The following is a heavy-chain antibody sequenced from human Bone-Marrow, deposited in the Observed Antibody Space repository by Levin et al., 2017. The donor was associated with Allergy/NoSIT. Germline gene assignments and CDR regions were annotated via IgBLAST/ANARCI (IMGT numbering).Heavy chain of an antibody. CDR2: IDNSNGNT. Sequence: ASVKVSCKASGYTFTSYGISWVRQAPGQGLEWMGWIDNSNGNTNYAQKFQGRVTLATDTSTTTAYMEVKRLRSDDTAVYYCARDHYSDYRPFDYWGQGTLVTVSA. CDR3: ARDHYSDYRPFDY. CDR1: GYTFTSYG. D-gene: IGHD4-11*01. V-gene: IGHV1-18*01. J-gene: IGHJ4*02.